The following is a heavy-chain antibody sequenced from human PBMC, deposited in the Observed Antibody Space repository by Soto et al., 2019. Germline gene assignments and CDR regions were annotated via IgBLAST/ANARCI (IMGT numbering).Heavy chain of an antibody. V-gene: IGHV3-30*18. Sequence: HPGGSLRLSCAASDFTFTTYVLHWVRQAPGKGLEWVALISYDGLNKYHADSLKGRFTISRDNSKNTVYLQMNSLRPEDTAVYYCAKVIVPGANKYYGMDDWGQGTTVTVSS. CDR3: AKVIVPGANKYYGMDD. J-gene: IGHJ6*02. D-gene: IGHD6-25*01. CDR2: ISYDGLNK. CDR1: DFTFTTYV.